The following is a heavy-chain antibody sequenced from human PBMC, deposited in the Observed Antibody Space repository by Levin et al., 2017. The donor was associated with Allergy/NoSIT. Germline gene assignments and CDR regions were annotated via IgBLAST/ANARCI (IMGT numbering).Heavy chain of an antibody. J-gene: IGHJ5*02. CDR3: AHRRGWQVASMKYNWFGP. CDR1: GFSFSSSGVG. Sequence: ESGPTLVKPTQTLTLTCTFSGFSFSSSGVGVGWIRQPPGKALEWLALIYWDDDKRYSPSLKSRLTITKDTSKNQVVLTMTNMDPVDTATYYCAHRRGWQVASMKYNWFGPWGQGTLVTVSS. V-gene: IGHV2-5*02. D-gene: IGHD2/OR15-2a*01. CDR2: IYWDDDK.